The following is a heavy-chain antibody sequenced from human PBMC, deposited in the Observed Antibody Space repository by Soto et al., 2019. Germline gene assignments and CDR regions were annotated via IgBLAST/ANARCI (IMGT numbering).Heavy chain of an antibody. CDR1: GGSISSSSYY. CDR2: IYNSGST. Sequence: QLQLQESGPGLVKTSETLSLTCTVSGGSISSSSYYWGWIRQPPGKGLEWIGSIYNSGSTYYNPYLKRRAHISVDTSKNPFSLHLSYVPAADTAVYDCARHCPNYYDTGGYYNWFDPWGQGTLVTVSS. J-gene: IGHJ5*02. CDR3: ARHCPNYYDTGGYYNWFDP. D-gene: IGHD3-22*01. V-gene: IGHV4-39*01.